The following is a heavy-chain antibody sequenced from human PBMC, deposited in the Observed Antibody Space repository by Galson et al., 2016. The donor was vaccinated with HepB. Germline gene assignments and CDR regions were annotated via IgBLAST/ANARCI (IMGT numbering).Heavy chain of an antibody. CDR3: ARDPNYYDGDGSNRAFDI. V-gene: IGHV1-69*06. CDR1: GGAFNSYA. CDR2: VIPNFETA. J-gene: IGHJ3*02. Sequence: SVKVSCKASGGAFNSYAFSWVRQAPGRGLEWMGAVIPNFETAKYAEKFQGRVTITADKSTRTAYMELSSLRSEDTAVYYCARDPNYYDGDGSNRAFDIWGHGTMVTVSS. D-gene: IGHD3-22*01.